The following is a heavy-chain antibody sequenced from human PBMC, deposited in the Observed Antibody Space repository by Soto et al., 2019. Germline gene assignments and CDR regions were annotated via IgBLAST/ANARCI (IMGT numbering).Heavy chain of an antibody. J-gene: IGHJ4*02. CDR2: ISYDGSNK. CDR1: GFTFSSYG. CDR3: ALRGTQPEDGD. Sequence: QVQLVESGGGVVQPGRSLRLSCAASGFTFSSYGMHWVLQAPGKGLEWVAVISYDGSNKYYADSVKGRFTISRDNSKNTLYLQMNSLRAEDTAVYYCALRGTQPEDGDWGQGTLVTVSS. D-gene: IGHD1-1*01. V-gene: IGHV3-30*03.